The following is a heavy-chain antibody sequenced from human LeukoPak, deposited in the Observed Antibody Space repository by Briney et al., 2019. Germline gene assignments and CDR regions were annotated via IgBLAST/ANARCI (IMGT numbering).Heavy chain of an antibody. D-gene: IGHD2-2*01. Sequence: PGGSLRLSCAASGFTFSSYGMHWVRQAPGKGLEWVAVIWYDGSNKYYADSVKGRFTISRDSSKNTLYLQMNSLRAEDTAVYYCAKFAVPANYYYYMDVWGKGTTVTVSS. CDR1: GFTFSSYG. J-gene: IGHJ6*03. CDR3: AKFAVPANYYYYMDV. CDR2: IWYDGSNK. V-gene: IGHV3-33*06.